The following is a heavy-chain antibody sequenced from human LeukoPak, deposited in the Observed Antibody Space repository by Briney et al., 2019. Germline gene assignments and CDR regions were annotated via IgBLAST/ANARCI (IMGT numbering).Heavy chain of an antibody. Sequence: SVKVSCKASGYTFTGYYMYWVRQAPGQGLEWMGWINPNSGGSNFAQKFQGRVTMTRDTSISTAYMELSRLRSDDTAVYYCARDSSGQYYFDFWGQGTLVTVSS. V-gene: IGHV1-2*02. CDR1: GYTFTGYY. J-gene: IGHJ4*02. CDR2: INPNSGGS. CDR3: ARDSSGQYYFDF. D-gene: IGHD3-22*01.